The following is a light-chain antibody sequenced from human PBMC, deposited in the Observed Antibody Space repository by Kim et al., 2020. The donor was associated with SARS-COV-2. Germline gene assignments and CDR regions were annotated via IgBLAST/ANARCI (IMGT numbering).Light chain of an antibody. J-gene: IGKJ5*01. CDR3: QQYNQWPPTT. CDR2: LAS. Sequence: SPGERATLSCRASQSVDTNLAWYQQKPGQAPRLLIYLASTRAPGIPARFSGSGSGTEFTLTISSLQSEDFAIYYCQQYNQWPPTTCCQGTRLEIK. CDR1: QSVDTN. V-gene: IGKV3-15*01.